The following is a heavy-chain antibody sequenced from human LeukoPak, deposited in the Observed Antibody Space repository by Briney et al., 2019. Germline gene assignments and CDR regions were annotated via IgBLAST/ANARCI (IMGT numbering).Heavy chain of an antibody. D-gene: IGHD1-26*01. V-gene: IGHV4-39*07. CDR3: ARIMIGWELLAHHYYYYGMDV. CDR2: IYYSGST. CDR1: GGSISSSSYY. J-gene: IGHJ6*02. Sequence: MSSETLSLTCTVSGGSISSSSYYWGWIRQPPGKGLEWIGSIYYSGSTYYNPSLKSRVTISVDKSKNQFSLKLSSVTAADTAVYYCARIMIGWELLAHHYYYYGMDVWGQGTTVTVSS.